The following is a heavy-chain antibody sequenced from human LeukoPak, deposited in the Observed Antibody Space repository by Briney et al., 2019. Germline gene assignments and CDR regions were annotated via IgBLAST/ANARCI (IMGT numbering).Heavy chain of an antibody. CDR3: ARDYFYCGGDCFVDY. J-gene: IGHJ4*02. D-gene: IGHD2-21*02. CDR1: GFTFSDYT. CDR2: ISGGSRSI. Sequence: PGGSLRLSCAASGFTFSDYTMNWVRQAPGKGLEWVSSISGGSRSIYYVDSVKGRFTISRDNAKNSLYLQVNSLRAEDTAIYYCARDYFYCGGDCFVDYWGRGTLVTVSS. V-gene: IGHV3-21*04.